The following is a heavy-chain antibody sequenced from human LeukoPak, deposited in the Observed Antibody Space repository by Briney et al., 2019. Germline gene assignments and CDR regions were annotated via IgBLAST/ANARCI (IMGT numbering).Heavy chain of an antibody. CDR2: IYYSGST. Sequence: SETLSLTCTVSGGSISSYYWSWIRQPPGKGLEWIGYIYYSGSTSYNPSLKSRVTISVDTSKNQFSLKLSSVTAADTAVYYCARIYWYFDLWGRGTLVTVSS. J-gene: IGHJ2*01. V-gene: IGHV4-59*12. CDR3: ARIYWYFDL. CDR1: GGSISSYY.